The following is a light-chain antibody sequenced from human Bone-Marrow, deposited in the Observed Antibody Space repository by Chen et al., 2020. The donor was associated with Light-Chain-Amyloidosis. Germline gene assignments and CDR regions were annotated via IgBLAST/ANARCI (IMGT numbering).Light chain of an antibody. V-gene: IGLV2-14*01. J-gene: IGLJ1*01. CDR2: DVT. CDR3: SSYTITNTLV. Sequence: QSALTQPASVSGSPGQSITISCTGTSSDVGGDNHVSWYQQHPDKAPKLMIYDVTNRPSWVPDRFSGSKSDNTASLTIYGLQTEDEADYFCSSYTITNTLVFGSGTRVTVL. CDR1: SSDVGGDNH.